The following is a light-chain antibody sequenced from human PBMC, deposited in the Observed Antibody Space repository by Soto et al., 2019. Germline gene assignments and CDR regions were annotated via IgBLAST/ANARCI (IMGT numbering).Light chain of an antibody. J-gene: IGKJ5*01. V-gene: IGKV3-11*01. CDR2: DAS. CDR1: QSISSH. Sequence: DIALTHSPGTLSLSPGESATHSCRASQSISSHLAWFQQRPGQAPRLLIYDASNRATGIPARFSGSGSGTDFILTISSLEPEDFAVYYCQQRSKSINCGQGKRLAIK. CDR3: QQRSKSIN.